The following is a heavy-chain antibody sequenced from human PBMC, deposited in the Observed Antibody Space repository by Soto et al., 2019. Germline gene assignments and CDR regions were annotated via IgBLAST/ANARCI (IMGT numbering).Heavy chain of an antibody. CDR1: GFVFSSYW. V-gene: IGHV3-74*01. Sequence: EVQLVESGGGLVQPGGSLRLSCAGSGFVFSSYWRHWVGQVPGKGLVWVSRITNEGSSTTYADSVNGRFTISRDNAKNTLYLQMNSLGAEDTAVYYCARGMQGSRYFDLWGRGTLVTVSS. J-gene: IGHJ2*01. CDR2: ITNEGSST. CDR3: ARGMQGSRYFDL.